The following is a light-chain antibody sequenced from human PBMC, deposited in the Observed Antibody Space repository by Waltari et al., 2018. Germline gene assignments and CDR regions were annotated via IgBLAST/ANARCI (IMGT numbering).Light chain of an antibody. CDR2: GTS. J-gene: IGKJ4*01. Sequence: EIVLPQSPGTLSLSPGERATLSCRASQSVTSISLSWYQQKLGQAPRLLIYGTSSRDTGTTDRFSSSGSVTDFNVTISGVEPEGVAVYYCQQYDGEVVTFGGRTKVEI. CDR3: QQYDGEVVT. CDR1: QSVTSIS. V-gene: IGKV3-20*01.